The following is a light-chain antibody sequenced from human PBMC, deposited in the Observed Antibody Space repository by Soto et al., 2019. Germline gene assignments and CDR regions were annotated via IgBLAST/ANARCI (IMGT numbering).Light chain of an antibody. CDR1: SSDVSGYNY. J-gene: IGLJ2*01. Sequence: QSVLTQPASVSGSPGQSITISCTGTSSDVSGYNYVSWYQHHPGKAPTLLIYEVRNRPSGVSDRFSGSKSGNTASLIISGLQAEDEADYYCTSYTNSGTLVVFGGGTKVTVL. CDR3: TSYTNSGTLVV. CDR2: EVR. V-gene: IGLV2-14*01.